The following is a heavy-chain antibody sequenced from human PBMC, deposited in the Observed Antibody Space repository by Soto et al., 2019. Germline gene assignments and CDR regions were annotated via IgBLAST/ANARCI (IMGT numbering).Heavy chain of an antibody. Sequence: SETLSLTCTVSGGTISSYYCSWVRQPPGKGLEWIGYIYYSGSTTYNPSQKGPVTISVDTSKNQFSLKRSPVTAADTAVYYYARDLPRDRAFGIWGQGAMVTVSS. CDR1: GGTISSYY. J-gene: IGHJ3*02. CDR3: ARDLPRDRAFGI. V-gene: IGHV4-59*01. CDR2: IYYSGST.